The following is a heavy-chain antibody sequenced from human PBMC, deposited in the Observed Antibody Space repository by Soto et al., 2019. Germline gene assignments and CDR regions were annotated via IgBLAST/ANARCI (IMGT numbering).Heavy chain of an antibody. Sequence: QLQLMQSGGEARNPGASVKVSCEASGYKFSSYAISWLRQAPGQGLEWMGLITPNSGYTNYAQKFQGRLILTTDIPSSTAYMELTSLTYDDTAMYYGATSYDTGFDHWGQGTLVSVS. CDR2: ITPNSGYT. CDR3: ATSYDTGFDH. D-gene: IGHD3-9*01. CDR1: GYKFSSYA. J-gene: IGHJ5*02. V-gene: IGHV1-18*01.